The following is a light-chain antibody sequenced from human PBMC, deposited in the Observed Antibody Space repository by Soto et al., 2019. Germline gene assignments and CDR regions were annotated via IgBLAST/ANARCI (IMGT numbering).Light chain of an antibody. V-gene: IGKV1-9*01. J-gene: IGKJ5*01. CDR1: QGISSY. CDR3: QQLMSYPIT. Sequence: DIQLTQSPSFLSASVGDRVTITCRASQGISSYLAWYQQKPGKAPKLLIYAASTLQSGVPSRFSGSGSGTEFTLTISSLKPEDFATYYCQQLMSYPITFGQGTRLEI. CDR2: AAS.